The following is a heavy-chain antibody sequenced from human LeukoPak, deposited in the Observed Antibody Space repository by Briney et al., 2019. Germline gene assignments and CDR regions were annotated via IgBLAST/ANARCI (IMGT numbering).Heavy chain of an antibody. CDR3: ARGQGYDILTGYYASEDYFDY. V-gene: IGHV4-61*01. D-gene: IGHD3-9*01. J-gene: IGHJ4*02. Sequence: SETLSLTCTVSGGSVSSGSYYWGWIRQPPGRGLEWVGYIYYSGSTNYNPSLKSRVTISVHTSKNQFSLKLSSVTAADTAVYYCARGQGYDILTGYYASEDYFDYWGQGTLVTVSS. CDR2: IYYSGST. CDR1: GGSVSSGSYY.